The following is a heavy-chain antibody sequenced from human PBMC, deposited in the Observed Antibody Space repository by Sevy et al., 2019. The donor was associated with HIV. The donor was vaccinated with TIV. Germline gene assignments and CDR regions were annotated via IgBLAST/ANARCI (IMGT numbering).Heavy chain of an antibody. Sequence: GGSLRLPCVASGFTFSKYSMSWVRQTPGKGLEWVSTLSFACGRINYADSVKGRFTMSRDDSRNTFYLQIDSLRAEDTAIYYCAREGCSKPHDYWGQGTLVTVSS. V-gene: IGHV3-23*01. CDR1: GFTFSKYS. J-gene: IGHJ4*02. D-gene: IGHD2-2*01. CDR3: AREGCSKPHDY. CDR2: LSFACGRI.